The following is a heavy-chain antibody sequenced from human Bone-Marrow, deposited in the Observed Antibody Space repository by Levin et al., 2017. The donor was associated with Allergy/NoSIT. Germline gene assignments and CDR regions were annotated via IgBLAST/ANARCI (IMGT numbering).Heavy chain of an antibody. J-gene: IGHJ4*02. Sequence: SETLSLTCAVSGYSISSGYYWGWIRQPPGKGLEWIGSVYHSGSTYYNPSLNSRVIISADTSKNQFSLKLSSVTAADTAVYYCARRSGSYAGGVDYWGQGTLVTVSA. CDR3: ARRSGSYAGGVDY. CDR1: GYSISSGYY. D-gene: IGHD1-26*01. V-gene: IGHV4-38-2*01. CDR2: VYHSGST.